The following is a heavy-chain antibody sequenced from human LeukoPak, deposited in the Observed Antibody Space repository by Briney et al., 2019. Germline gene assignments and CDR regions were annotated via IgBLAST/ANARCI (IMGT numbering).Heavy chain of an antibody. CDR3: ARADVWGSYRYTPPDY. V-gene: IGHV3-48*01. J-gene: IGHJ4*02. CDR1: GFTFSSYS. D-gene: IGHD3-16*02. Sequence: PGGSLRLSCAASGFTFSSYSMNWVRQAPGKGLEWVSYISSSSSSTIYYADSVKGRFTISRDNAKNSLYLQMNSLRAEDTAVYYCARADVWGSYRYTPPDYWGQGTLVTVSS. CDR2: ISSSSSSTI.